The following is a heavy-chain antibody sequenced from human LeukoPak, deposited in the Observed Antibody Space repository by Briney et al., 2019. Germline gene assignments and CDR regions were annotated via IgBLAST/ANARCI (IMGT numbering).Heavy chain of an antibody. CDR3: ARVSPIGVYFFDY. CDR2: IRKKAHSYTT. V-gene: IGHV3-72*01. CDR1: GFTFSSYS. D-gene: IGHD5/OR15-5a*01. Sequence: GGSLRLSCAASGFTFSSYSMNWVRQAPGKGLEWVGHIRKKAHSYTTEYAASVKGRFTVSRDDSKNSLYLQMNSLKTEDTAVYYCARVSPIGVYFFDYWGQGALVTVSS. J-gene: IGHJ4*02.